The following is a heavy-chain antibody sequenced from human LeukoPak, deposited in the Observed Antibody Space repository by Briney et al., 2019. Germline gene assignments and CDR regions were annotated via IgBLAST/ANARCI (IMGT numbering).Heavy chain of an antibody. D-gene: IGHD3-16*01. Sequence: SETLSLTCTVSGGSISSYYWSWIRQPPGKGLEWIGYIYYSGSTNYNPSLKSRVTISVDTSKNQFSLKLSSVTAADTAVYYCARVGYDYVWGSYDYWGQGTLVTVSS. J-gene: IGHJ4*02. V-gene: IGHV4-59*01. CDR3: ARVGYDYVWGSYDY. CDR1: GGSISSYY. CDR2: IYYSGST.